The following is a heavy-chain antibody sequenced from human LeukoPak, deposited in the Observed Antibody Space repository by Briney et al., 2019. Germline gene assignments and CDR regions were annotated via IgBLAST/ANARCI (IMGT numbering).Heavy chain of an antibody. CDR2: IYHSGST. J-gene: IGHJ6*03. V-gene: IGHV4-30-2*01. Sequence: SETLSLTCTVSGGSISSGGYYWSWIRQPPGKGLEWIGYIYHSGSTYYNPSLKSRVTISVDRSKNQFSLKLSSVTAADTAVYYCARGVVVPAAIGNYYYYMDVWGKGTTVTVSS. CDR3: ARGVVVPAAIGNYYYYMDV. CDR1: GGSISSGGYY. D-gene: IGHD2-2*01.